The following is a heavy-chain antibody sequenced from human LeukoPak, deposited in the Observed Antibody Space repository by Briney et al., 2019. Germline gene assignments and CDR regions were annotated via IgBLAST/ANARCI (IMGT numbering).Heavy chain of an antibody. D-gene: IGHD6-13*01. J-gene: IGHJ6*02. V-gene: IGHV4-59*08. CDR3: ARHNIAAAANYGMDV. CDR2: IYYSGST. Sequence: PSETLSLTCTVSGGSISSYYWSWIRQPPGKGLEWIGYIYYSGSTNYNPSLKSRVAISVDTSKNQFSLKLSSVTAADTAVYYCARHNIAAAANYGMDVWGQGTTVTVS. CDR1: GGSISSYY.